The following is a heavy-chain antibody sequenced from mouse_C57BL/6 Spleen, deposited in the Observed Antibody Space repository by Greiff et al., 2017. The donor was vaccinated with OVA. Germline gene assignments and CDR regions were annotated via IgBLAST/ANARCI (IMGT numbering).Heavy chain of an antibody. CDR2: INPSNGGT. CDR3: AIYYDYDAGWFAY. Sequence: QVHVKQPGTELVKPGASVKLSCKASGYTFTSYWMHWVKQRPGQGLEWIGNINPSNGGTNYNEKFKSKATLTVDKSSSTAYMQLSSLTSEDSAVYYCAIYYDYDAGWFAYWGQGTLVTVSA. CDR1: GYTFTSYW. J-gene: IGHJ3*01. V-gene: IGHV1-53*01. D-gene: IGHD2-4*01.